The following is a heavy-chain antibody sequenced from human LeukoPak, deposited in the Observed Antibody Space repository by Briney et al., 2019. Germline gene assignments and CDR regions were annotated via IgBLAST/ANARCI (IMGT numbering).Heavy chain of an antibody. Sequence: GGSLRLSCAASGFTFNIYSMTWVRQAPGKGLEWVSSISSTSSHKYYADSVKGRFTVSRDNAKNPLYLQMNSLRAEDTAVYYCARDAENPSANWFDPWGQGTLVTVSS. CDR1: GFTFNIYS. CDR2: ISSTSSHK. J-gene: IGHJ5*02. V-gene: IGHV3-21*04. D-gene: IGHD1-14*01. CDR3: ARDAENPSANWFDP.